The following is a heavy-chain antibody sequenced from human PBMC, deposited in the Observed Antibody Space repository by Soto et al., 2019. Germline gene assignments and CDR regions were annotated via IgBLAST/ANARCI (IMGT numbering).Heavy chain of an antibody. CDR3: AKVGGATIRNGMDV. D-gene: IGHD3-16*01. CDR1: RFTFSSYT. CDR2: IGGSAGGT. Sequence: EVQLVESGGGLVQPGGSLRLSCAASRFTFSSYTMSWVRQAPGKGLEWISTIGGSAGGTYYADSVKGRFTISRHNSKSPLYLQMDSLRAEDTGVYYCAKVGGATIRNGMDVWGQGTTVTVSS. J-gene: IGHJ6*02. V-gene: IGHV3-23*04.